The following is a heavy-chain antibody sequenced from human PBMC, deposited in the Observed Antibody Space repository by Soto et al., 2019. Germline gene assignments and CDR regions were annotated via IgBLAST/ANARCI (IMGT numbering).Heavy chain of an antibody. CDR3: TTDDPINRS. V-gene: IGHV3-15*01. Sequence: EVQLVESGGGLVKPGGSLKVSFAASGFTFNNAWMSWVRQPQGKGLEGVGRIKSKINGGTTDYAAPVKGRFNISRDDSKHTLYLQMNSLKTEDTAVYYCTTDDPINRSWGQGTLVTVSS. CDR1: GFTFNNAW. CDR2: IKSKINGGTT. J-gene: IGHJ5*02.